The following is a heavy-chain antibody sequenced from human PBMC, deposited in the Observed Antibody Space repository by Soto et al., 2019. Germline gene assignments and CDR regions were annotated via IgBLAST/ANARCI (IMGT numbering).Heavy chain of an antibody. CDR1: GYTFTSYG. CDR2: ISAYNGNT. Sequence: GASVKVSCKASGYTFTSYGISWVRQAPGQGLEWMGWISAYNGNTNYAQKLQGRVTMTTDTSTSTAYMELRSLRSDDTAVYYCARGSHYDILTPDAFDIWGQGTMVTVSS. V-gene: IGHV1-18*01. J-gene: IGHJ3*02. CDR3: ARGSHYDILTPDAFDI. D-gene: IGHD3-9*01.